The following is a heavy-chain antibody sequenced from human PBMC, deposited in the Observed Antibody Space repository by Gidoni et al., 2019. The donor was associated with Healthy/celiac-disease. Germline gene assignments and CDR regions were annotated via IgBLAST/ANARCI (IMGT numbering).Heavy chain of an antibody. J-gene: IGHJ4*02. V-gene: IGHV3-23*01. D-gene: IGHD1-26*01. Sequence: EVQLLESGGGLVQPGGSLRLSCSASGFTFSSYAVSWVRQAPGKGLGWVSAISVSGGSTYYADSVKGRFTISRDNSKNTLYLQMNSLRAEDMAVYYCAKSSGSYRYFDYWGQGTLVTVSS. CDR1: GFTFSSYA. CDR3: AKSSGSYRYFDY. CDR2: ISVSGGST.